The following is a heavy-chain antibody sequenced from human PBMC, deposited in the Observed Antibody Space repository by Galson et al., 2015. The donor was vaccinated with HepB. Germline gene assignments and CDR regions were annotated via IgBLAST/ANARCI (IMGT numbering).Heavy chain of an antibody. CDR2: ISGSAGST. D-gene: IGHD2-21*02. Sequence: SLRLSCAVSGFTFNNYAMSWVRQAPGKGLEWVSAISGSAGSTYYADSVKGRFTISRDNSKNTLYLQMNSLRAEDTAVYYCGKGGDRIGKFDYWGQGTLVTVSS. J-gene: IGHJ4*02. CDR1: GFTFNNYA. CDR3: GKGGDRIGKFDY. V-gene: IGHV3-23*01.